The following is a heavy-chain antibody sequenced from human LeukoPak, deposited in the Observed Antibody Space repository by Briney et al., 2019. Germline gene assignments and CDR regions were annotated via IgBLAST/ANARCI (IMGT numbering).Heavy chain of an antibody. CDR3: ARAAVPTGKTRFYYYMDV. CDR2: INPSGGST. Sequence: ASVKVSCKASGYTFTSYYMHWVRQAPGQGLEWVGIINPSGGSTSYAQKFQGRVTITADESTSTAYMELSSLRSEDTAVYYCARAAVPTGKTRFYYYMDVWGKGTTVTISS. CDR1: GYTFTSYY. D-gene: IGHD2-2*01. J-gene: IGHJ6*03. V-gene: IGHV1-46*01.